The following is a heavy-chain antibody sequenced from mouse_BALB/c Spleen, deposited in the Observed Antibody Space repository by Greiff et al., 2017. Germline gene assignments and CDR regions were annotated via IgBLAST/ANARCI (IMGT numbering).Heavy chain of an antibody. J-gene: IGHJ3*01. CDR3: ARVDGDY. V-gene: IGHV5-6-5*01. CDR1: GFTFSSYA. CDR2: ISSGGST. D-gene: IGHD2-13*01. Sequence: EVKLVESGGGLVKPGGSLKLSCAASGFTFSSYAMSWVRQTPEKRLEWVASISSGGSTYYPDSVKGRFTISRENARNIMYLQMSSLRSADTAMYYSARVDGDYWGQGTLVTVSA.